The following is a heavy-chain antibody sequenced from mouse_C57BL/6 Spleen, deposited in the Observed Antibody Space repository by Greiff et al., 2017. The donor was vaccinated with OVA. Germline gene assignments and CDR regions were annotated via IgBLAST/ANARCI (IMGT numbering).Heavy chain of an antibody. CDR2: IYPGSGST. D-gene: IGHD3-2*02. V-gene: IGHV1-55*01. CDR1: GYTFTSYW. Sequence: QVQLQQSGAELVKPGASVKMSCKASGYTFTSYWITWVKQRPGQGLEWIGDIYPGSGSTNYNEKFKSKATLTVDTSSSTAYMQLSSLTSEDSAVYYCAREGGAQATDYWGQGTTLTVSS. J-gene: IGHJ2*01. CDR3: AREGGAQATDY.